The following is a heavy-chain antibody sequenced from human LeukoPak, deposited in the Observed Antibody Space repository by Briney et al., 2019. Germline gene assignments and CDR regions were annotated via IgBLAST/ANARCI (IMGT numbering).Heavy chain of an antibody. Sequence: SETLSLTCTVSGGSISSYYWSWIRQPAVKGLEWIGRIYTSGSTNYNPSLKSRVTISVDTSKNQFSLKLSSVTAADTAVYYCAREGYYYGSGSLYLVYWGQGTLVTVSS. CDR2: IYTSGST. D-gene: IGHD3-10*01. CDR3: AREGYYYGSGSLYLVY. CDR1: GGSISSYY. J-gene: IGHJ4*02. V-gene: IGHV4-4*07.